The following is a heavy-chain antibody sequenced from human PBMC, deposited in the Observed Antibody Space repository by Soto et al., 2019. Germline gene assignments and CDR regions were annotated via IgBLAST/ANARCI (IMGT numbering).Heavy chain of an antibody. V-gene: IGHV3-23*01. CDR3: ARITRS. CDR2: LTGDAKTT. D-gene: IGHD3-3*01. J-gene: IGHJ5*02. CDR1: GITLSDSA. Sequence: EAQLLESGGGLVRPGGSLRLSCAASGITLSDSAMTWVRQAPGKELEWISSLTGDAKTTYYADSVKGRFTVSRDISKNTFYLQMDSLRAEDTAMYFCARITRSWGQGTLVTVSS.